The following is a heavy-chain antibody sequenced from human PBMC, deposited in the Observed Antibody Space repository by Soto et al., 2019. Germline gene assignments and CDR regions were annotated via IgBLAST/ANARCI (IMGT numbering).Heavy chain of an antibody. CDR1: GFTFDDYA. CDR3: AKSFCSGGSCHDFDY. J-gene: IGHJ4*02. V-gene: IGHV3-9*01. CDR2: ISWNSGSI. D-gene: IGHD2-15*01. Sequence: GGSLRLSCAASGFTFDDYAMHWVRQAPGKGLEWVSGISWNSGSIGYADSVKGRFTISRDNAKNSLYLQMNSLRAEDTALYYCAKSFCSGGSCHDFDYWGQGTLVTVSS.